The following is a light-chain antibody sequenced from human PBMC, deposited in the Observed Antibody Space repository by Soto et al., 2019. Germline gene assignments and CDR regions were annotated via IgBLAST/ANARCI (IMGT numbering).Light chain of an antibody. Sequence: QPVLTQPHSASGTPGQRVTISCSGSSSNIGSNTVNWYQHLPGTAPKLLIYTNNQRPSGVPDRFSGSKSGTSASLAISGLQTEDEADYYCAAWDDKLNGYDFGTGTKLTV. CDR2: TNN. J-gene: IGLJ1*01. CDR3: AAWDDKLNGYD. V-gene: IGLV1-44*01. CDR1: SSNIGSNT.